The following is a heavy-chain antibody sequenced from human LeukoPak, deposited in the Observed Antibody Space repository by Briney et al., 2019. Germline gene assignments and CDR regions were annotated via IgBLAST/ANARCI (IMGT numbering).Heavy chain of an antibody. CDR2: INHSGST. CDR3: ARGRLAISRNWFDP. Sequence: KSSETLSLTCAVYGGSFNGYYWSWIRQPPGKGLEGIGEINHSGSTNYNPSLKSRVTISVDTSKNQFSLKLSSVAAADTAVYYCARGRLAISRNWFDPWGQGTLVTVSS. J-gene: IGHJ5*02. CDR1: GGSFNGYY. D-gene: IGHD5-12*01. V-gene: IGHV4-34*01.